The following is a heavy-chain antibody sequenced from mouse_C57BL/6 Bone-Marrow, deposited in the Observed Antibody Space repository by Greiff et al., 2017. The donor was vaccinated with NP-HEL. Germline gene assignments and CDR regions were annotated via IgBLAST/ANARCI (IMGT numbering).Heavy chain of an antibody. V-gene: IGHV1-81*01. Sequence: VMLVESGAELARPGASVKLSCKASGYTFTSYGISWVKQRTGQGLEWIGEIYPRSGNTYYNEKFKGKATLTADKSSSTAYMELRSLTSEDSAVYFCARDSFYYAMDYWGQGTSVTVSS. D-gene: IGHD3-2*01. CDR2: IYPRSGNT. J-gene: IGHJ4*01. CDR3: ARDSFYYAMDY. CDR1: GYTFTSYG.